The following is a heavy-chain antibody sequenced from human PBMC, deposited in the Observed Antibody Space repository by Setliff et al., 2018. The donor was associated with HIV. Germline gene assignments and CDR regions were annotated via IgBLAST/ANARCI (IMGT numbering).Heavy chain of an antibody. D-gene: IGHD6-13*01. CDR1: GGSINTYY. Sequence: SETLSLTCTVSGGSINTYYWTWIRQPPEKGLEWIGNVDYFGSTNYSPSLKSRVTVSVDTSKNQFSLNLRSVTAADTAVYYCARGPGSSWFDSWGQGTPVTVSS. V-gene: IGHV4-59*01. J-gene: IGHJ5*01. CDR2: VDYFGST. CDR3: ARGPGSSWFDS.